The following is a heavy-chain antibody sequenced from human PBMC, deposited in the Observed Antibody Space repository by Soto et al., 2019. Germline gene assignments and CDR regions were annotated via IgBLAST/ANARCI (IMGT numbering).Heavy chain of an antibody. CDR3: AAEPSSKGWLAPSSDY. Sequence: SVKVSCKASGFTFTSSAVQWVRQARGQRLEWIGWIVVGSGNTNYAQKFQERVTITRDMSTSTAYMELSSLRSEDTAVYYCAAEPSSKGWLAPSSDYWGQGTLVTVSS. CDR1: GFTFTSSA. J-gene: IGHJ4*02. CDR2: IVVGSGNT. V-gene: IGHV1-58*01. D-gene: IGHD6-19*01.